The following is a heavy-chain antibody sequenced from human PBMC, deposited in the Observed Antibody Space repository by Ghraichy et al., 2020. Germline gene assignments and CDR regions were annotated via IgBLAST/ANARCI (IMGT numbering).Heavy chain of an antibody. D-gene: IGHD1-1*01. Sequence: GESLNISCAASGFTFTSYHMNWVRQAPGKGLEWVSYISSSSSAIYYADSVKGRFTISRDNAKNSLYLQMNSLRAEDTAVYYCARGENGAFDYWGQGTLVTVSS. CDR1: GFTFTSYH. J-gene: IGHJ4*02. V-gene: IGHV3-48*01. CDR2: ISSSSSAI. CDR3: ARGENGAFDY.